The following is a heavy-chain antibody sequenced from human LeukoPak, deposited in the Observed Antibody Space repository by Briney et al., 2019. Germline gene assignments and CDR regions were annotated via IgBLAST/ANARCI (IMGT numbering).Heavy chain of an antibody. J-gene: IGHJ4*02. D-gene: IGHD3-22*01. CDR1: GGSISSSNYY. V-gene: IGHV3-11*04. CDR2: VSGSSGII. Sequence: LSLTCTVSGGSISSSNYYWGWIRQAPGKGLEWVSYVSGSSGIIDYADSVRGRFTISRDNAKNSLYLQMNSLRAEDTAVYYCARGSTYYESSGQVPFDYWGQGTLVTVSS. CDR3: ARGSTYYESSGQVPFDY.